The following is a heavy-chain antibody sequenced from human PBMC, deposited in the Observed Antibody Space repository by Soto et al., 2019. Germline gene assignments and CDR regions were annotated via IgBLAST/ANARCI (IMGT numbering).Heavy chain of an antibody. CDR3: AKSPPCSGGSCYLFDY. D-gene: IGHD2-15*01. J-gene: IGHJ4*02. Sequence: GGSLRLSCAASGFTFSSYAMSWVRQAPGKGLEWVSAISGSGGSTYYADSVKGRFTISRDNSKNTLYLQMNSLRAEDTAVYYCAKSPPCSGGSCYLFDYWGQGTLVTVSS. CDR1: GFTFSSYA. V-gene: IGHV3-23*01. CDR2: ISGSGGST.